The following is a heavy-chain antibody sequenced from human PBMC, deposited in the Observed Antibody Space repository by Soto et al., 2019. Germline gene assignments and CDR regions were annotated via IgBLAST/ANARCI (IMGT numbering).Heavy chain of an antibody. CDR2: IYYSVST. CDR3: AIAYGGNCFDY. CDR1: GGSISSYY. V-gene: IGHV4-59*01. D-gene: IGHD2-15*01. J-gene: IGHJ4*02. Sequence: QVQLQESGPGLVKPSETLSLTCTVSGGSISSYYWSWIRQPPGKGLEWIGYIYYSVSTNYNPSLKSRVTISVNTSKNQFSLKLSSVPAADTAVYYCAIAYGGNCFDYWGQGTLVTVSS.